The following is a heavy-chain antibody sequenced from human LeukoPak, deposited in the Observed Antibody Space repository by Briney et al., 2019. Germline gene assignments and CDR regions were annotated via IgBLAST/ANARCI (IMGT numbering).Heavy chain of an antibody. Sequence: SSGTLSLTCTVSGVSTISYNYYWGWFRQPPGKGLEWIASVFYTGSTRHNPTLKSRVTISVDTSKNEYSLNLSSVTAEDTAVYYCARRLGSSADGILKYYFDYWGQGTLVTVSS. CDR2: VFYTGST. CDR1: GVSTISYNYY. CDR3: ARRLGSSADGILKYYFDY. D-gene: IGHD6-13*01. V-gene: IGHV4-39*01. J-gene: IGHJ4*02.